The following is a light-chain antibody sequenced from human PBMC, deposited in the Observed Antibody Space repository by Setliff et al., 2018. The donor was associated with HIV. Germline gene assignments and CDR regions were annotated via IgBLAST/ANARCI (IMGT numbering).Light chain of an antibody. V-gene: IGLV2-14*01. CDR2: EVS. Sequence: QSVLTQPASVSGSPGQSITISCTGTSSDVGGYNYVSWYQQHPGKAPKLMIYEVSNRPPGVSNRFSGSKSGNTASLTISGLQAEDEAGYYCSSYTGTSTLVFGTGTKVTVL. CDR3: SSYTGTSTLV. CDR1: SSDVGGYNY. J-gene: IGLJ1*01.